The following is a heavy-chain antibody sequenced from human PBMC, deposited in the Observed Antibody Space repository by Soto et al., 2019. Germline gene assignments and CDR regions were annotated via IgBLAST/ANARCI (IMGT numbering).Heavy chain of an antibody. CDR1: GGSISSNSYY. J-gene: IGHJ4*02. CDR2: IYYSGST. V-gene: IGHV4-39*01. D-gene: IGHD5-12*01. Sequence: SETLSLTCTVSGGSISSNSYYWGWIRQPPGKGLEWIGSIYYSGSTYYNASLKSRVTISVDTSKDQFSLKLSSVTAADTAVYYCARSRMSGYYDRWEFDYWGQGTLVTVSS. CDR3: ARSRMSGYYDRWEFDY.